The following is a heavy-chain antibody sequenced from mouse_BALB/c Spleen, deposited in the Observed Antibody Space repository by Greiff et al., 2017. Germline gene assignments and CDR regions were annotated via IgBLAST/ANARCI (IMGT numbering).Heavy chain of an antibody. CDR3: ARESFYYDYAYAMDY. D-gene: IGHD2-4*01. J-gene: IGHJ4*01. V-gene: IGHV3-6*02. CDR1: GYSITSGYY. CDR2: ISYDGSN. Sequence: EVKLVESGPGLVKPSQSLSLTCSVTGYSITSGYYWNWIRQFPGNKLEWMGYISYDGSNNYNPSLKNRISITRDTSKNQFFLKLNSVTTEDTATYYCARESFYYDYAYAMDYWGQGTSVTVSS.